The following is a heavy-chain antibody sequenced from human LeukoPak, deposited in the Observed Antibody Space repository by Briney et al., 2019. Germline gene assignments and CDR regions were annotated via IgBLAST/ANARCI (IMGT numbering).Heavy chain of an antibody. CDR1: GGSMNSHY. Sequence: SETLTLTCTVSGGSMNSHYWSWIRQPPGKGLEWIGYIFHGGTNYNPSLMSRVTMSIDTSRDQFSLRLSSVTAADTAIYYCASRPAGSTWYGVFDYWSQGTLVTVSS. CDR3: ASRPAGSTWYGVFDY. D-gene: IGHD6-13*01. CDR2: IFHGGT. J-gene: IGHJ4*02. V-gene: IGHV4-59*11.